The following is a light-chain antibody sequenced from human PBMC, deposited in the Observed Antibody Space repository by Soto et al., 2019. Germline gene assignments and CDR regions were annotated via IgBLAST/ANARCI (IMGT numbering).Light chain of an antibody. CDR3: QQRSDWPST. Sequence: EIVLTQSPATLSLSPGERATLSCRASQSVRSYLAWYQQKPGQAPRLLIYDASNRAPGIPARFSGSGSGTDFTLTNSSLEPEDFAVYYCQQRSDWPSTFGGGTKVEIK. CDR2: DAS. J-gene: IGKJ4*01. CDR1: QSVRSY. V-gene: IGKV3-11*01.